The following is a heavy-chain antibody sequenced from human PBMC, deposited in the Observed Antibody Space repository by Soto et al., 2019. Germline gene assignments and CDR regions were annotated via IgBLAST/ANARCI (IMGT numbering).Heavy chain of an antibody. J-gene: IGHJ5*02. CDR3: AKEMLSDRSSKAPDT. V-gene: IGHV3-23*01. D-gene: IGHD3-10*02. CDR1: GFTFSNYG. CDR2: NSGRGGDK. Sequence: VMLLEAGGGLVQPGGSLRVSCVASGFTFSNYGMSWVRQVPGKGLEWVSSNSGRGGDKYYADSVKGRFTISRYISKNTLLLQMNSLIAEHTPTYFCAKEMLSDRSSKAPDTRGQGALVTVSA.